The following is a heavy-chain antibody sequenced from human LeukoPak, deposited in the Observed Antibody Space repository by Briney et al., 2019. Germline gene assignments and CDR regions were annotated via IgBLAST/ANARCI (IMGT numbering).Heavy chain of an antibody. CDR3: ARSGGYCTSTTCYDVYYYYMDV. V-gene: IGHV1-2*02. CDR1: GDTFTGYY. J-gene: IGHJ6*03. CDR2: INPNSDAT. Sequence: ASVKVSCKASGDTFTGYYLHWVRQAPGQGLEWMGWINPNSDATNYAQKFQGRVTMTRDTSISTAYMELSRLRSDDTAVYYCARSGGYCTSTTCYDVYYYYMDVWGKGTTVTVSS. D-gene: IGHD2-2*01.